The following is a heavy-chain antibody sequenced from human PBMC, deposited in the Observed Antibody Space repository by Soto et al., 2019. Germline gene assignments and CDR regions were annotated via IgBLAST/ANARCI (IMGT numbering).Heavy chain of an antibody. Sequence: GASAKVSCTASGYSVNTYNIRWVRQAPGPGLEWMGVVNPSSGSTSYAQKFQGRVTLTRDTSTSTVYMELSSLRSEDAAVYYCARWAPDAFHVWGQGTLVSVSS. CDR1: GYSVNTYN. CDR3: ARWAPDAFHV. CDR2: VNPSSGST. J-gene: IGHJ3*01. V-gene: IGHV1-46*02.